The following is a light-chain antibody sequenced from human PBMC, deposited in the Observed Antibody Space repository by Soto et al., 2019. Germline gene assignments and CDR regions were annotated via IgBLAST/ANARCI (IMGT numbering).Light chain of an antibody. Sequence: EIVLTQSPATLSLSPGERATLSCRASQSVSSYLAWYQQKPGQAPRLLIYDASNRATGIPARFSGSGSGTDFPPTISTLEPEDFAFYYCQQRSNWPPITFGQGTRLEIK. J-gene: IGKJ5*01. CDR3: QQRSNWPPIT. V-gene: IGKV3-11*01. CDR1: QSVSSY. CDR2: DAS.